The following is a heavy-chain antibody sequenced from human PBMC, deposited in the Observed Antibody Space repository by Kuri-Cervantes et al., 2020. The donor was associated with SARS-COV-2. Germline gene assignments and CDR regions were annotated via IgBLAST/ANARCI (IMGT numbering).Heavy chain of an antibody. Sequence: GRSRRLSCTASGFTSGDYAMSWVRQAPGRGLEWVGFIRSKAYGGTTAYAASVKGRFTISRDDSKSIAYLQMNSLKTEDTAVYYCTRDDFWSGYYIDYWGQGTLVTVSS. J-gene: IGHJ4*02. CDR3: TRDDFWSGYYIDY. CDR1: GFTSGDYA. V-gene: IGHV3-49*04. D-gene: IGHD3-3*01. CDR2: IRSKAYGGTT.